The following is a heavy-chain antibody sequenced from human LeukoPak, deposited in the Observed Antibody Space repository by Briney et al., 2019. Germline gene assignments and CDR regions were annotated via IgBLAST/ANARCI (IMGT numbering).Heavy chain of an antibody. CDR2: IYYTGST. CDR1: GGSISSYY. CDR3: ARGSKAAPGTFDY. Sequence: ASETLSLTCTVSGGSISSYYWSWIRQPPGKGLEWIGYIYYTGSTDYNPSLKSRVAISVDTSKNQFSLKLSSVTAADTAVYYCARGSKAAPGTFDYWGQGTLVTDSS. D-gene: IGHD6-13*01. J-gene: IGHJ4*02. V-gene: IGHV4-59*01.